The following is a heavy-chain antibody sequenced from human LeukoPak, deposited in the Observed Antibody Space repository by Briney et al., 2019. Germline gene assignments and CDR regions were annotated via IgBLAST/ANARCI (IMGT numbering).Heavy chain of an antibody. CDR3: ARPDPGTRRYFQH. J-gene: IGHJ1*01. CDR2: ITSSSSII. Sequence: GGSLRLSCAASGFTFSSYSMNWVRQAPGKGLERVSYITSSSSIIYYGDSVKGRFTVSRDNAENSLYLQMNSLRAEDTAVYYCARPDPGTRRYFQHWGQGTLVTVSS. CDR1: GFTFSSYS. V-gene: IGHV3-48*01.